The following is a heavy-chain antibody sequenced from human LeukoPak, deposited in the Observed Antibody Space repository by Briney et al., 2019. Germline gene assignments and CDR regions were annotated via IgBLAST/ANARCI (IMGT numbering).Heavy chain of an antibody. CDR2: VSGSGGST. CDR1: GFTFSSYA. J-gene: IGHJ4*02. V-gene: IGHV3-23*01. CDR3: AKESTEFLPDY. D-gene: IGHD3-10*01. Sequence: GASLRLSCAASGFTFSSYAMRGVRQAPGKGLEWVSAVSGSGGSTYYADSVKGRFTISRDNSKNTLYLQMNSLRAEDTAVYYCAKESTEFLPDYWGQGTLVTVSS.